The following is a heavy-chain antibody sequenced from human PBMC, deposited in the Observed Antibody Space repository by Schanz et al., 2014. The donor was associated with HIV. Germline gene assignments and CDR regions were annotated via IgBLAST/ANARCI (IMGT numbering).Heavy chain of an antibody. CDR1: GFTFSGFA. D-gene: IGHD3-22*01. J-gene: IGHJ4*02. CDR2: ISASGGST. V-gene: IGHV3-23*01. CDR3: AKPEYDSRGNSQSHFDY. Sequence: EVQLLESGGGLVQPGGLLRLSCAASGFTFSGFAMSWVRQTPGKGLEWVSTISASGGSTYYADSVLARFTISRDNSKNTLYLQMTTLRIDDTAVYYCAKPEYDSRGNSQSHFDYWGQGTLVTVSS.